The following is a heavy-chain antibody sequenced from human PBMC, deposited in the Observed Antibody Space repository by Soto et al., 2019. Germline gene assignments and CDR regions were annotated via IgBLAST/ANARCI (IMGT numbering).Heavy chain of an antibody. CDR2: IYYSGST. V-gene: IGHV4-59*01. Sequence: XETLSLTCTVSGCSISSYYWSFGRQPPGKGLEWIGYIYYSGSTNYNPSLKSRVTISVDTSKNRFSLKLSSVTAADTAVYYCAREVYGMDVWGQGTTVTVSS. CDR1: GCSISSYY. J-gene: IGHJ6*02. CDR3: AREVYGMDV.